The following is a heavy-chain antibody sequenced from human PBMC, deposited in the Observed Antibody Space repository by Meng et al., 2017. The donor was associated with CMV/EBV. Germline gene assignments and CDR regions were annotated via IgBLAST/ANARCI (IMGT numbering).Heavy chain of an antibody. D-gene: IGHD3-3*01. J-gene: IGHJ6*02. V-gene: IGHV3-30*04. CDR1: GFTFSSYA. CDR3: ARDLFGVVSTHTYYYYGMDV. CDR2: ISYDGSNK. Sequence: GGFLRLSCAASGFTFSSYAMHWVRQAPGKGLEWVAVISYDGSNKYYADSVKGRFTISRDNSKNTLYLQMNSLRAEDTAVYYCARDLFGVVSTHTYYYYGMDVWGQGTTVTVSS.